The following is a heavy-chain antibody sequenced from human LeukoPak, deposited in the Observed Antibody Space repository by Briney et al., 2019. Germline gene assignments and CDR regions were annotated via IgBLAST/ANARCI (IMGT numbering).Heavy chain of an antibody. V-gene: IGHV3-43D*04. D-gene: IGHD3-10*01. J-gene: IGHJ3*02. CDR2: ISWDGGST. CDR3: AKDIRAGAYAFDI. Sequence: GGSLRLSCAASGCTFDDYAMHWVRQAPGKGLEWVSLISWDGGSTYYADSVKGRFTISRDNSKNSLYLQMNSLRAEDTALYYCAKDIRAGAYAFDIWGQGTMVTVSS. CDR1: GCTFDDYA.